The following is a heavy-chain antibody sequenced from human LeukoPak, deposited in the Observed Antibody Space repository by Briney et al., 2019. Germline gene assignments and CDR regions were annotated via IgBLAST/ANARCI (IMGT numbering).Heavy chain of an antibody. CDR1: GFTFRSYA. V-gene: IGHV3-53*01. J-gene: IGHJ4*02. CDR3: AGSGSYGQYYFDY. CDR2: IYSGGST. Sequence: PGESLRLSCTASGFTFRSYAMNWVRQAPGKGLEWVSVIYSGGSTYYADSVKGRFTISRDNSKNTLYLQMNSLRAEDTAVYYCAGSGSYGQYYFDYWGQGTLVTVSS. D-gene: IGHD1-26*01.